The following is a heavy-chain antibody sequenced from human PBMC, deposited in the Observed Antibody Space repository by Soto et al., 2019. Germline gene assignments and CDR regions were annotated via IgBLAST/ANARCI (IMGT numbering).Heavy chain of an antibody. J-gene: IGHJ6*02. CDR1: GGSITDYY. D-gene: IGHD4-4*01. Sequence: QVQLQESGPGLVKSSETLSLTCTVSGGSITDYYWSWIRLPPGKGLEWVGYSHHGWGSDYNPSLRSRGTLSRDTSKKQLSLKSTSVTSAHTAVYYCARHGFAALHGLVAVWGQGTTVIVSS. CDR3: ARHGFAALHGLVAV. V-gene: IGHV4-59*08. CDR2: SHHGWGS.